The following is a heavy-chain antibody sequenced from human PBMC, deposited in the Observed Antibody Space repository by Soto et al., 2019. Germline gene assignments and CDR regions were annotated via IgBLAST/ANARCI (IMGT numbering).Heavy chain of an antibody. CDR3: ARAPYSISTRPTALDH. CDR2: AYYTGST. J-gene: IGHJ4*02. V-gene: IGHV4-61*08. D-gene: IGHD6-6*01. Sequence: PSETLSLTCTVSGGSISSGDYYWTWIRQPPGKGLEWIGNAYYTGSTNYNPSLKSRVTISVDTSKNQFSPKLASVTAADTAVYYCARAPYSISTRPTALDHWGQGTLVTVSS. CDR1: GGSISSGDYY.